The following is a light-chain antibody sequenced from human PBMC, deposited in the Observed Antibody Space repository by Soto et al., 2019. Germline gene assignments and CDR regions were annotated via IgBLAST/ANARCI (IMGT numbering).Light chain of an antibody. J-gene: IGKJ2*01. Sequence: EIVLTQSPGTLSLSPGERATLSCRASQSVSSSYLAWYQQKPGQAPRLLIYCASSRATGIPDRFSGSGSGTDFSLIISSLEPEDFAVYYCHQYGSSPPYTFGQGTKLEIK. CDR2: CAS. CDR1: QSVSSSY. CDR3: HQYGSSPPYT. V-gene: IGKV3-20*01.